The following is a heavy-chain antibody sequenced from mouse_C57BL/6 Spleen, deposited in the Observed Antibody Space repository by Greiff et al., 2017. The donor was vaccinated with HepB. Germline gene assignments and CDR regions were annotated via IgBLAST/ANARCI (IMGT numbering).Heavy chain of an antibody. CDR1: GFSLTSYG. V-gene: IGHV2-6*02. CDR3: ARNIPYDYDAMDY. D-gene: IGHD6-5*01. Sequence: VHLVESGPGLVAPSQSLSITCTVSGFSLTSYGVHWVRQPPGKGLEWLVVIWSDGSTTYNSALKSRLSISKDNSKSQVFLKMNSLQTDDTAMYYCARNIPYDYDAMDYWGQGTSVTVSS. J-gene: IGHJ4*01. CDR2: IWSDGST.